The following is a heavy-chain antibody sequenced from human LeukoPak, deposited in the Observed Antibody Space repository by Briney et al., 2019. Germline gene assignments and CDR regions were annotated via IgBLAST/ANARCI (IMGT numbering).Heavy chain of an antibody. CDR3: ARAVPMARGVNYYDY. CDR2: IYSGGST. Sequence: GGSLRLSCAASGFTVSSNYMSWIRQAPGKGLEWVSVIYSGGSTYYADSVKGRFTISRDNSKNTLYLQMNSLRAGDTAVYYCARAVPMARGVNYYDYWGQGTLVTVSS. V-gene: IGHV3-53*01. CDR1: GFTVSSNY. D-gene: IGHD3-10*01. J-gene: IGHJ4*02.